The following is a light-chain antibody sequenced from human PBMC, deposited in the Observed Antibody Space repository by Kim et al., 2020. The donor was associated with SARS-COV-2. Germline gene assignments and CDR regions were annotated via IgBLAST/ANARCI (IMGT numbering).Light chain of an antibody. V-gene: IGLV3-1*01. CDR3: QAWDSSTYV. CDR2: QDS. Sequence: SVSPVQTASITCAGDKLGDKYASWYHQKPGQSPVVVMYQDSKRPSGIPERFSGSNSGNTATLTISGTQAMDEADYYCQAWDSSTYVFGTGTKVTVL. J-gene: IGLJ1*01. CDR1: KLGDKY.